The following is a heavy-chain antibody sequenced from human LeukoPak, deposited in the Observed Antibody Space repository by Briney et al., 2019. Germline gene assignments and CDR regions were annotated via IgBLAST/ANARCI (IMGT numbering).Heavy chain of an antibody. D-gene: IGHD5-24*01. V-gene: IGHV3-21*01. CDR3: ARIAISSLGAYYMDV. CDR2: ISASSTYI. CDR1: GFMFTSYS. Sequence: GESLGLSCAASGFMFTSYSMNWVRQAPGKGLEWVSSISASSTYIFYGDSVKGRFTLSRDNARSSLYLQMNGLRAEDTAVYYCARIAISSLGAYYMDVWGKGTTVTVSS. J-gene: IGHJ6*03.